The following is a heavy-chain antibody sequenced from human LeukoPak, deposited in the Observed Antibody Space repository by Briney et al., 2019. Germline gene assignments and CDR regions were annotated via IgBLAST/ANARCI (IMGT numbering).Heavy chain of an antibody. CDR2: INPNSGGT. CDR3: ARVPRWAPVATILDY. CDR1: GYTFTGYY. V-gene: IGHV1-2*02. D-gene: IGHD5-12*01. Sequence: ASVKVSCKASGYTFTGYYMHWVRHAPGQGLEWMGWINPNSGGTNYAQKFQGRVTMTRDTSISTAYMEPSRLRSDDTAVYYCARVPRWAPVATILDYWGQGTLVTVSS. J-gene: IGHJ4*02.